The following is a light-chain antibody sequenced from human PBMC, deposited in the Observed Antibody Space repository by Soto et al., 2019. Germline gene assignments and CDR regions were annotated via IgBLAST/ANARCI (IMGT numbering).Light chain of an antibody. V-gene: IGLV1-44*01. J-gene: IGLJ2*01. CDR2: SNN. CDR3: AAWDDSLNAVV. Sequence: QSVLTQPPSASGTPGQRVTISCSGSSSNLGSTTVNWYQQLPGTAPKLLIYSNNQRPSGVPDRFSGSKSGTSASLAISGLQSEDEADYYCAAWDDSLNAVVFGGGTKLTVL. CDR1: SSNLGSTT.